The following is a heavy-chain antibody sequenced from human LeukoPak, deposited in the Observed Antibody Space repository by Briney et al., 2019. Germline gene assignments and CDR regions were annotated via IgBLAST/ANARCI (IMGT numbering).Heavy chain of an antibody. J-gene: IGHJ4*02. CDR3: ARDDGVLGVDC. CDR1: GFTFSIYG. Sequence: GGSLRLSCAASGFTFSIYGMRWVRQAPGKGLEWVSNIKQDGSEKYYVDSVKGRFAISRDNAKNTLYLQMNSLRAEDTAVYYCARDDGVLGVDCWGQGTLVSVSS. V-gene: IGHV3-7*01. CDR2: IKQDGSEK. D-gene: IGHD3-3*01.